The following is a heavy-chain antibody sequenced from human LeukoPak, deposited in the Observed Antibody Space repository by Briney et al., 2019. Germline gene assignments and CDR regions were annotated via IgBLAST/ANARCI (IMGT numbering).Heavy chain of an antibody. Sequence: SSETLSLTCTVSGGSISSYYWSWIRQPPGKGLEWIGYIYYSGSTNYNPSLKSRVTISVDTSKNQFSLKLSSVTAADTAVYYCARGLKWELPPAFDYWGQGTLVTVSS. V-gene: IGHV4-59*01. CDR2: IYYSGST. CDR1: GGSISSYY. J-gene: IGHJ4*02. D-gene: IGHD1-26*01. CDR3: ARGLKWELPPAFDY.